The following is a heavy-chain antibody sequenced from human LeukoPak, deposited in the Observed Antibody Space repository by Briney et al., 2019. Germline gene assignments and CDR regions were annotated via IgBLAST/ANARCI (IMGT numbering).Heavy chain of an antibody. CDR2: IYTSAST. CDR1: GGSISSYY. V-gene: IGHV4-4*07. CDR3: ARDRAITMVRGVMNYYYYMDV. Sequence: SETLSLTCTVSGGSISSYYWSWIRQPAGKGLEWIGRIYTSASTNYNPSLKSRVTMSVDTSKNQFSLKLSSVTAADTAVYYCARDRAITMVRGVMNYYYYMDVWGKGTTVTVSS. D-gene: IGHD3-10*01. J-gene: IGHJ6*03.